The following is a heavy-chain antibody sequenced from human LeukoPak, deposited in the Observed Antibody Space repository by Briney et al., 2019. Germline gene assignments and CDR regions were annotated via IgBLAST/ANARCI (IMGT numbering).Heavy chain of an antibody. Sequence: PSETLSLTCTVSGGSISSYYWSWIRQPAGKGLEWIGRIYTSGSTNYNPSLKSRVTISVDTSKNQFSLKLSSVTAADTAVYYCARAGNPYYYYYMDVWGKGTTVTISS. V-gene: IGHV4-4*07. J-gene: IGHJ6*03. D-gene: IGHD1-14*01. CDR1: GGSISSYY. CDR2: IYTSGST. CDR3: ARAGNPYYYYYMDV.